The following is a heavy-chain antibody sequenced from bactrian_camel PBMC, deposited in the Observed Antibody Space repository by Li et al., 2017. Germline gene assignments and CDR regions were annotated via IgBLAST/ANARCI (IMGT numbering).Heavy chain of an antibody. CDR1: AYTPANVR. V-gene: IGHV3S63*01. D-gene: IGHD3*01. Sequence: HVQLVESGGGSVQGGGSLRLSCAFDAYTPANVRMAWFRQAPGKEREGVASLYTNGAYNTINYGDSVKGRFTISQDNVKNTVYLRMNSLKPEDTAVYYCGVDPFFVCDDDWYELWKYNYWGQGTQVTV. J-gene: IGHJ4*01. CDR2: LYTNGAYNTI. CDR3: GVDPFFVCDDDWYELWKYNY.